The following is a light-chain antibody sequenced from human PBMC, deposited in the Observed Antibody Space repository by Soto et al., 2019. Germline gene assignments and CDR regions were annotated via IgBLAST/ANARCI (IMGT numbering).Light chain of an antibody. CDR3: SSYTSSSTPHVV. Sequence: QSALTQPASVSGSPGQSITISCTGTSSDVGGYNYVSWYQQHPGKAPKLMIYDVSNRPSGVSNRFSGSKSGDTASLTISGLQAEDEADYYCSSYTSSSTPHVVFGGGTKLTVL. CDR2: DVS. CDR1: SSDVGGYNY. V-gene: IGLV2-14*01. J-gene: IGLJ2*01.